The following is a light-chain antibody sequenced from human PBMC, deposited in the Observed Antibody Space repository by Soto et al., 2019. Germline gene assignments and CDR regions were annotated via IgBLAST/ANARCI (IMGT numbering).Light chain of an antibody. CDR1: QSVSSK. CDR3: QQYNSWPPYT. Sequence: EIVMTQSPATLSVSPGERATLSCRASQSVSSKLAWYQQKPGQAPRLLIYGASTKATGIPARFSGSGSGTEFSLSISSLQSEDFAVYYCQQYNSWPPYTFGQGNKLEIK. CDR2: GAS. V-gene: IGKV3-15*01. J-gene: IGKJ2*01.